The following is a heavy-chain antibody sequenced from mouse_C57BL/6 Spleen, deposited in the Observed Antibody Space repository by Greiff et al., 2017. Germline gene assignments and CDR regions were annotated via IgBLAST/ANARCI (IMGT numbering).Heavy chain of an antibody. V-gene: IGHV1-19*01. CDR2: INPYNGGT. D-gene: IGHD1-1*01. CDR3: ARRGNYYGFFDG. J-gene: IGHJ2*01. CDR1: GYTFTDYY. Sequence: EVQLQQSGPVLVKPGASVKMSCKASGYTFTDYYMNWVKQSHGKSLEWIGVINPYNGGTSYNQKFKGKATLTVDKSSSTAYMELNSLTSEDSAVYYCARRGNYYGFFDGWGQGTTLTVSS.